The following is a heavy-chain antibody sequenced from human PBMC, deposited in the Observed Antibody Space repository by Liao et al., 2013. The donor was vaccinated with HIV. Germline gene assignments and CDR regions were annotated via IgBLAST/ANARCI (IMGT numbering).Heavy chain of an antibody. CDR2: INHSGST. CDR1: GGSFSGYY. CDR3: VGYCSGGSCYNPTYYFDY. J-gene: IGHJ4*02. D-gene: IGHD2-15*01. V-gene: IGHV4-34*01. Sequence: QVQLQQWGAGLLKPSETLSLTCAVYGGSFSGYYWSWIRQPPGKGLEWIGEINHSGSTNYNPSLKSRVTISVDTSKNQFSLKLSSVTAADTAVYYCVGYCSGGSCYNPTYYFDYWGQGTLVTVSS.